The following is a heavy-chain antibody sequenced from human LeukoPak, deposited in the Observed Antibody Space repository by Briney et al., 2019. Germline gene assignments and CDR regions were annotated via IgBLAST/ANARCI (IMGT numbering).Heavy chain of an antibody. D-gene: IGHD6-19*01. CDR1: GFTFSNYW. J-gene: IGHJ4*02. Sequence: GVSLRLSCAASGFTFSNYWMTWVRQAPGKGLEWVANTNADGSDKYYLGSVKGRFTISRDNAKNSLYLQMNNLRVEDTAVYYCARDDPSAWYGDWGQGTLVTVSS. CDR2: TNADGSDK. V-gene: IGHV3-7*01. CDR3: ARDDPSAWYGD.